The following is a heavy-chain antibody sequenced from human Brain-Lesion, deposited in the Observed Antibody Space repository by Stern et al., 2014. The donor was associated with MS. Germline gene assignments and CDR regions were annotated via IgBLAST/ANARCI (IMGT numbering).Heavy chain of an antibody. CDR3: ASGYRIFDY. D-gene: IGHD5-18*01. J-gene: IGHJ4*02. CDR2: IHPSGSA. Sequence: VQLEESSPGLVKPSQTLSLTCTVSGGSISSGSDYWSWIRQPVGKGPEWIGRIHPSGSAFYTPSLKSRVPISTDPSMTQFSLKLNSATAADTAIYYCASGYRIFDYWGQGILVTVSS. V-gene: IGHV4-61*02. CDR1: GGSISSGSDY.